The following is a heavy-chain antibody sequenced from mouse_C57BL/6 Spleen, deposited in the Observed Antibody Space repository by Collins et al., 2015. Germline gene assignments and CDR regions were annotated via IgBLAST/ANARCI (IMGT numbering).Heavy chain of an antibody. CDR3: ARSGD. D-gene: IGHD4-1*01. J-gene: IGHJ2*01. CDR1: GYTFTDYY. Sequence: KASGYTFTDYYINWVKQRPGQGLEWIARIYPGSGNTYYNEKFKGKATLTAEKSSSTAYMQLSSLTSEDSAVYFCARSGDWGQGTTLTVSS. V-gene: IGHV1-76*01. CDR2: IYPGSGNT.